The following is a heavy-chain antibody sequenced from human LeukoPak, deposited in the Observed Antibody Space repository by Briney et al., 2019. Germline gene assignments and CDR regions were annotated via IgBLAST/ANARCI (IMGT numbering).Heavy chain of an antibody. V-gene: IGHV3-30-3*01. D-gene: IGHD6-19*01. CDR2: ISFDGSNK. CDR3: ARPITVAGFNFEY. J-gene: IGHJ4*02. Sequence: GGSLRLSCAASGFTFGSYTMHWVRQAPGKGLEWVAVISFDGSNKYYAGSVKGRFTISRDNSKNTLYLQMNSLRAEDTAVYYCARPITVAGFNFEYWGQGTLVTVSS. CDR1: GFTFGSYT.